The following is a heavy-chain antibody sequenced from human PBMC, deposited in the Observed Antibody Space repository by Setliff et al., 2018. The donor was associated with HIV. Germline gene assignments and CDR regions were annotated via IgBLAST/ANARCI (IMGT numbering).Heavy chain of an antibody. CDR3: AADCSGGSCPEYFQH. Sequence: GASVKVSCKASGFTFTISAMQWVRQARGQRLEWIGWIVVGSGNTNYAQKFQERVTITRDMSTSTAYMELSSLRSEDTAVYYCAADCSGGSCPEYFQHWGQGTLVTVSS. CDR1: GFTFTISA. J-gene: IGHJ1*01. D-gene: IGHD2-15*01. CDR2: IVVGSGNT. V-gene: IGHV1-58*02.